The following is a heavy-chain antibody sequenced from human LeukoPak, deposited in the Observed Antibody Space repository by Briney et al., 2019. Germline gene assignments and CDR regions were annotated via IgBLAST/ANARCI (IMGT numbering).Heavy chain of an antibody. J-gene: IGHJ4*02. Sequence: PSETLSLTCTVSGDSIYTYYWSWIRQPPGKGLEYIGYIYHSGDTYYNPSLKSRVTTSLDTSNNQFSLRLSSVTAMDTAVYYCARTARQCDHWGQGILVSVSS. CDR2: IYHSGDT. CDR1: GDSIYTYY. D-gene: IGHD6-6*01. V-gene: IGHV4-59*01. CDR3: ARTARQCDH.